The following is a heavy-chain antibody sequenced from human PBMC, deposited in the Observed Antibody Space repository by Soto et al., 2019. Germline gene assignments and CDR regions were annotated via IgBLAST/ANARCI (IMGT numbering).Heavy chain of an antibody. CDR3: ARETSITMGGAPY. D-gene: IGHD3-10*01. Sequence: EVQLVESGGGLSQPGGSLRLSCAASGFTVSSNYMSWVRQAPGKGLEWVSVIYSGGSTYYADSVKGRFTISRDNSKNTLYLQMNCLRAEDTAVYYCARETSITMGGAPYWGQGTLVTVSS. CDR1: GFTVSSNY. CDR2: IYSGGST. J-gene: IGHJ4*02. V-gene: IGHV3-53*01.